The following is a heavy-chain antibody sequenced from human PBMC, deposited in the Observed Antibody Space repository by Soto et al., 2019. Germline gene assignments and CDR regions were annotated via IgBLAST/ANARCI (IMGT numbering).Heavy chain of an antibody. V-gene: IGHV3-21*01. D-gene: IGHD3-9*01. CDR1: GFTFSTYS. CDR2: ISGGSNYI. Sequence: PGGSLRLSCAASGFTFSTYSVNWVRQAQGKGLEWVSSISGGSNYIHYADSVKGQFTISRDNAKSSLHLQMNSLRAEDTAVYYCAREKGYDILTGYYVFDYWGQGTLVTVSS. J-gene: IGHJ4*02. CDR3: AREKGYDILTGYYVFDY.